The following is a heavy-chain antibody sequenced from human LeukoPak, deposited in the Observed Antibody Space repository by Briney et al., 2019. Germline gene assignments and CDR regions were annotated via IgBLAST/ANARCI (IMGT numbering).Heavy chain of an antibody. V-gene: IGHV1-3*01. Sequence: ASVKVSCTASGYTFTSYAMHWVRQAPGQRLEWMGWINAGNGNTKYPQKFQGRVTITRDTSASTAYMELSSLRSEDTAVYYCARGGGYCSSTSCYADYFDYWGQGTLVTVSS. CDR2: INAGNGNT. J-gene: IGHJ4*02. CDR1: GYTFTSYA. CDR3: ARGGGYCSSTSCYADYFDY. D-gene: IGHD2-2*01.